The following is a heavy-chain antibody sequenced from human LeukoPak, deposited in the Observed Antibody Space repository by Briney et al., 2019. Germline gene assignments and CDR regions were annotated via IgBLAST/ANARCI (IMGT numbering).Heavy chain of an antibody. Sequence: GGSLRLSCAASGFTLYYYAMHWARHAPGKALEWVSLISGDGGSTYYADSVKGRFTISRDNSKNSLYLQMNSLRTEDTALYYCAKDAATTGWFDPWGQGTLVTVSS. V-gene: IGHV3-43*02. CDR2: ISGDGGST. J-gene: IGHJ5*02. CDR3: AKDAATTGWFDP. D-gene: IGHD1-7*01. CDR1: GFTLYYYA.